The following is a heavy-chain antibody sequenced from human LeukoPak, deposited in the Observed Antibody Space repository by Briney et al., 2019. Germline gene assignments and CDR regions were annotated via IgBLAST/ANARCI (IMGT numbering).Heavy chain of an antibody. CDR3: ARGFIAVAAPGWFDP. J-gene: IGHJ5*02. Sequence: SETLSLTCAVYGGSFSGYYWSWIRQPPGKGLEWIGEINHSGSTNYNPSLKSRVTISADTSKNQFSLKLSSVTAADTAVYYCARGFIAVAAPGWFDPWGQGTLVTVSS. D-gene: IGHD6-19*01. CDR1: GGSFSGYY. V-gene: IGHV4-34*01. CDR2: INHSGST.